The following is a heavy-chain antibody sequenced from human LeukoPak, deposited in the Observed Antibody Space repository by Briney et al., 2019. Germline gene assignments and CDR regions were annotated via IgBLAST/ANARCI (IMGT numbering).Heavy chain of an antibody. CDR1: GGSISTYY. V-gene: IGHV4-59*01. D-gene: IGHD7-27*01. J-gene: IGHJ5*02. CDR3: ARVNGAMSWFDP. CDR2: IYHSGST. Sequence: SETLSLTCTVSGGSISTYYWNWIRQPPGKGLEWIGYIYHSGSTNYNPSLKSRVTISVDTSKNQFSLKLSSVTAADTAVYYCARVNGAMSWFDPWGQGTLVTVSS.